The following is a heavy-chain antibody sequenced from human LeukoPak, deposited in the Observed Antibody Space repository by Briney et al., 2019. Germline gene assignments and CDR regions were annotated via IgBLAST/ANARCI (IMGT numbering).Heavy chain of an antibody. D-gene: IGHD3-22*01. CDR2: ISGSGGST. J-gene: IGHJ4*02. Sequence: GGSLRLSCAASGFTFSSYAMSWVRQAPGEGLEWVSAISGSGGSTYYADSVKGRFTISRDNSKNTLYLQMNSLRAEDTAVYYCAKFGMILVVSSPPDYWGQGTLVTVSS. CDR3: AKFGMILVVSSPPDY. V-gene: IGHV3-23*01. CDR1: GFTFSSYA.